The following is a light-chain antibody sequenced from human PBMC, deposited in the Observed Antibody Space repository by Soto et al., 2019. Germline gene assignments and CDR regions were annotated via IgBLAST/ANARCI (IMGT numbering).Light chain of an antibody. CDR2: EVS. V-gene: IGLV2-8*01. CDR1: SSDVGGYNY. Sequence: QSVLTQPPSASGSPGQSVTISCTGTSSDVGGYNYVSWYQQHPGKAPKLMISEVSKRPSGVPDRFSGSKSGNTASLTVSGLQAEDEADYYCSSFAGNNNLVFGGGTPLTVL. J-gene: IGLJ2*01. CDR3: SSFAGNNNLV.